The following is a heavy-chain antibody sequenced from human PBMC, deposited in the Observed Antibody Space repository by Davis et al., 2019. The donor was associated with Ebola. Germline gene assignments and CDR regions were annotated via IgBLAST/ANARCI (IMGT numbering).Heavy chain of an antibody. CDR1: GGSISTHY. CDR2: IYYSGRT. Sequence: PSETLSLTCTVSGGSISTHYWSWIRQPPGKGLEWIGYIYYSGRTNYNPSLKSRVTISIDTSKNQFSLQLNSVTPEDTAVYYCARGWLRTSFDYWGQGTLVTVSS. D-gene: IGHD6-19*01. J-gene: IGHJ4*02. CDR3: ARGWLRTSFDY. V-gene: IGHV4-59*11.